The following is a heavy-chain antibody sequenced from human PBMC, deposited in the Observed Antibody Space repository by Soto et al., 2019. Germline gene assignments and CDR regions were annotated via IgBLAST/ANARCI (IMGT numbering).Heavy chain of an antibody. V-gene: IGHV1-69*13. CDR1: GGTFSSYA. Sequence: GASVKVSCKASGGTFSSYAISWVRQAPGQGLEWMGGIIPIFGTANYAQKFQGRVTITADESTSTAYMELSSLRSEDTAVYYCARVVVRAYCGGDCLGGDFDIWGQGTMVTVPS. D-gene: IGHD2-21*02. J-gene: IGHJ3*02. CDR3: ARVVVRAYCGGDCLGGDFDI. CDR2: IIPIFGTA.